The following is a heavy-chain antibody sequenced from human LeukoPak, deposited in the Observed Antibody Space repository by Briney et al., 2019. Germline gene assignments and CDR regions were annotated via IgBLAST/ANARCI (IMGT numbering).Heavy chain of an antibody. CDR2: IIPIFGTA. Sequence: ASVKVSCKASGGTFISYAISWVRQAPGQGLEWMGGIIPIFGTANYAQKFQGRVTITADESTSTAYMELSSLRSEDTAVYYCARYYSGSYSYYFDYWGQGTLVTVSS. J-gene: IGHJ4*02. CDR1: GGTFISYA. V-gene: IGHV1-69*13. CDR3: ARYYSGSYSYYFDY. D-gene: IGHD1-26*01.